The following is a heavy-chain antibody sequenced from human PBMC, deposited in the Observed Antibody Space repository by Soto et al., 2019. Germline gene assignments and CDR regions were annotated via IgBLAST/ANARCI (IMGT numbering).Heavy chain of an antibody. J-gene: IGHJ6*02. CDR2: ISSSGRTI. V-gene: IGHV3-11*01. Sequence: PGGSLRLSCAASGFTFSDYYMSWIRQAPGKGLEWVSYISSSGRTIYYADPVKGRFTISRDNAKNSLYLQMNSLRAEDTAVYYCGTRQLAYCFYGMDVWGQGTTVTVSS. CDR3: GTRQLAYCFYGMDV. D-gene: IGHD6-13*01. CDR1: GFTFSDYY.